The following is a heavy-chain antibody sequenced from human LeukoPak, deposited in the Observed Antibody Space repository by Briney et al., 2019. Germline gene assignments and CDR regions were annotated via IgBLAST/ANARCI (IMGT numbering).Heavy chain of an antibody. Sequence: GGSLRLSCSASGFTFSSYAMHWVRQAPGEGLEYVSAISSNGGSTYYADSVKGRFTISRDNSKNTLYLQMSSLRAEDTAVYYCVKALKYSSGWYWGQPDFDYWGQGTLVTVSS. CDR3: VKALKYSSGWYWGQPDFDY. V-gene: IGHV3-64D*06. CDR2: ISSNGGST. D-gene: IGHD6-19*01. J-gene: IGHJ4*02. CDR1: GFTFSSYA.